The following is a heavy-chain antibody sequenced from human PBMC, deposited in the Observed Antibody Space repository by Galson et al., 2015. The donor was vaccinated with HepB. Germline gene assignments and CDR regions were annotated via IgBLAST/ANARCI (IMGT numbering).Heavy chain of an antibody. CDR1: GFTFSNFG. CDR2: IRYDGSNK. CDR3: AKDRYYGDYFDY. V-gene: IGHV3-30*02. D-gene: IGHD4-17*01. Sequence: SLRLSCAASGFTFSNFGMHSVRQAPGKGLEWVAFIRYDGSNKYYPDSVKGRFTISRDNSKNTLYLQMNSLRPEDSAIYYCAKDRYYGDYFDYWSQGALVTVSS. J-gene: IGHJ4*02.